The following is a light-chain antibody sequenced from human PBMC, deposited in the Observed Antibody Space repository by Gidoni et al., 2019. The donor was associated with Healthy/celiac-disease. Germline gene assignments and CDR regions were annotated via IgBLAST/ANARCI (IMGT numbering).Light chain of an antibody. J-gene: IGKJ4*01. Sequence: DIQMTQSPSSLSASVGDRVTITCQASQDISNYLNWYQQKPWKAPKLLIYDASNLETGVPSRFRGSGSGTAFTFPISSLQPADIATYYCQQYDNLPLTFGGGTKVEIK. CDR2: DAS. CDR3: QQYDNLPLT. V-gene: IGKV1-33*01. CDR1: QDISNY.